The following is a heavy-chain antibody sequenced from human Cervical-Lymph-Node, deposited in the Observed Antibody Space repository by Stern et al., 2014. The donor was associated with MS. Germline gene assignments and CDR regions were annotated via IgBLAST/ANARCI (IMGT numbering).Heavy chain of an antibody. CDR2: ISYDGSNK. D-gene: IGHD6-13*01. Sequence: MQLVESGGGVVQPGRSLRLSCAASGFTFSSYAMHWVRQAPGKGLEGVAVISYDGSNKYYADSVKGRFTISRDNSKNTLYLQMNSLRAEDTAVYYCARGRYSSSWHNWFDPWGQGTLVTVSS. CDR3: ARGRYSSSWHNWFDP. CDR1: GFTFSSYA. J-gene: IGHJ5*02. V-gene: IGHV3-30*01.